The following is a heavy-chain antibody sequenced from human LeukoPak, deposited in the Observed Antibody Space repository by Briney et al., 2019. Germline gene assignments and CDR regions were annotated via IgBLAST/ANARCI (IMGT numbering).Heavy chain of an antibody. J-gene: IGHJ4*02. Sequence: GGSLRLSCAASGFTFSAYGMSWVRQAPGMGLEWVSAVTGSTYSTYYADSVRGRFTISRDNSKNTLYLQMNSLRDDDTAVYYCAKDQLNRFCSSGSCSITHDYWGQGTLVTVSS. CDR3: AKDQLNRFCSSGSCSITHDY. D-gene: IGHD2-15*01. V-gene: IGHV3-23*01. CDR1: GFTFSAYG. CDR2: VTGSTYST.